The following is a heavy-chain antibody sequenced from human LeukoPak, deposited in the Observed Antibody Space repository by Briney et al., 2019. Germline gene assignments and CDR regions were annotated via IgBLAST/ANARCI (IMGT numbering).Heavy chain of an antibody. CDR2: IFYSGNT. CDR3: ARHYGP. Sequence: SETLSLTCAVYGGSFSGYYWSWIRQPPGKGLKWIGYIFYSGNTYYNPSLKSRVPISVDTSKNRFSLKLNSVTAADTAVYYCARHYGPWGQGTLVTVSS. CDR1: GGSFSGYY. V-gene: IGHV4-34*12. D-gene: IGHD3-16*01. J-gene: IGHJ5*02.